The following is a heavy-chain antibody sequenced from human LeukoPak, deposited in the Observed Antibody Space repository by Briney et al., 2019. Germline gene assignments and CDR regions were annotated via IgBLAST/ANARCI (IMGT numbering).Heavy chain of an antibody. CDR3: ARDPGVDYGLDY. J-gene: IGHJ4*02. CDR2: IYYSGST. CDR1: GGSVSSGSYY. V-gene: IGHV4-61*01. Sequence: PSETLSLTCTVSGGSVSSGSYYWSWIRQPPGKGLEWIGYIYYSGSTNYNPSLKSRVTISVDTSKNQFSLKLSSVTAADTAVYYCARDPGVDYGLDYWGQGTLVTVSS. D-gene: IGHD4-17*01.